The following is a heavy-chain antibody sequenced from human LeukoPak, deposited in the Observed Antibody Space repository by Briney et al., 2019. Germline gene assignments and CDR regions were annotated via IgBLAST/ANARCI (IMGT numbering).Heavy chain of an antibody. V-gene: IGHV4-4*07. D-gene: IGHD3-10*01. J-gene: IGHJ3*02. CDR3: AREPPYYASENFIDAFDI. Sequence: SETLSLTCTVSGASISRYQWSWIRQPAGKGLEWLGRIYTSGSTDYNPSLRSRVTMSVDTSKNQFSLKVRSVTAADTAVYYCAREPPYYASENFIDAFDIWGQGTKVTVSS. CDR1: GASISRYQ. CDR2: IYTSGST.